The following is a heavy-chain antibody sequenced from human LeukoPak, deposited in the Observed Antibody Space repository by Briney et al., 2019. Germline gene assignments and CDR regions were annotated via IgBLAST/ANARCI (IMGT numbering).Heavy chain of an antibody. CDR3: ARDDGTWNYGLPTYFDY. D-gene: IGHD1-7*01. Sequence: PGGSLRLSCAASGFTFSSYSMNWVRQAPGKGLEWVSSISSSSSYIYYADSVKGRFTISRDNAKNSLYLQMNSLRAEDTAVYYCARDDGTWNYGLPTYFDYWGQGTLVTVSS. CDR1: GFTFSSYS. J-gene: IGHJ4*02. V-gene: IGHV3-21*01. CDR2: ISSSSSYI.